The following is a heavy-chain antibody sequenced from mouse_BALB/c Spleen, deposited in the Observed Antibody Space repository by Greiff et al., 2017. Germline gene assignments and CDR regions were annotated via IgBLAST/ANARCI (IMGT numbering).Heavy chain of an antibody. J-gene: IGHJ2*01. V-gene: IGHV3-2*02. CDR3: ARSNGDYFDY. Sequence: EVKLVESGPGLVKPSQSLSLTCTVTGYSITSDYAWNWIRQFPGNKLEWMGYISYSGSTSYNPSLKSRISITRDTSKNQFFLQLNSVTTEDTATYYCARSNGDYFDYWGQGTTLTVSS. D-gene: IGHD1-1*02. CDR2: ISYSGST. CDR1: GYSITSDYA.